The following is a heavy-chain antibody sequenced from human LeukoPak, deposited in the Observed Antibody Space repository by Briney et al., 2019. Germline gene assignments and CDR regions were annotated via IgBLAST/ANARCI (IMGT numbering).Heavy chain of an antibody. CDR1: GFTFSSYA. D-gene: IGHD5-18*01. CDR2: ISYDGSNK. Sequence: PGGSLRLSCAASGFTFSSYAMHWVCQAPGKGLEWVAVISYDGSNKYYADSVKGRFTISRDSSKNTLYLQMNSLRAEDTAVYYCATERIQLWLYYYFDYWGQGTLVTVSS. J-gene: IGHJ4*02. CDR3: ATERIQLWLYYYFDY. V-gene: IGHV3-30-3*01.